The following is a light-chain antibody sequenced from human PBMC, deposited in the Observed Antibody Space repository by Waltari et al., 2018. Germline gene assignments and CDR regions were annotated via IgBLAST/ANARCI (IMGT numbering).Light chain of an antibody. CDR2: YDS. J-gene: IGLJ2*01. V-gene: IGLV3-21*04. Sequence: SHVVTQSPSVSVAPGEPARITCGGDNIGSKSVHWYQQRPGQAPVLVISYDSDRPSGIPERFSGSNSGNTATLTISWVEADDEADYYCLVWHSTTDHHGVFGGGTKLTVL. CDR3: LVWHSTTDHHGV. CDR1: NIGSKS.